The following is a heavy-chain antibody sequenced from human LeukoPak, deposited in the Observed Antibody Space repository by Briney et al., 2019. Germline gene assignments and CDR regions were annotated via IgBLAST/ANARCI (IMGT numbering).Heavy chain of an antibody. J-gene: IGHJ4*02. Sequence: GGSLRLSCAASGFTFSSYSLDWVRQAPGKGLEWVSVISSSSRNIYYADSVKGRFTISRDNAKSSLSLQMNSLRAEDTAVYYCASRGGIYYWGQGTLVTVSS. D-gene: IGHD3-16*01. CDR1: GFTFSSYS. V-gene: IGHV3-21*01. CDR2: ISSSSRNI. CDR3: ASRGGIYY.